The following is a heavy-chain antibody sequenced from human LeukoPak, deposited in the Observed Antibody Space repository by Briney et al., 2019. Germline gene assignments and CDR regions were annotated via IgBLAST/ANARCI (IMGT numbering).Heavy chain of an antibody. D-gene: IGHD6-19*01. J-gene: IGHJ3*02. CDR3: ARIKSGWSYDAFDI. V-gene: IGHV4-28*01. CDR2: IYYSGST. Sequence: PSETLSFTCAVYTYSISSSNWWGWIRQPPGKGLEWIGYIYYSGSTYYNPSLKSRVTMSVDTSKNQFSLKLSSVTAVDTAVYYCARIKSGWSYDAFDIWGQGTMVTVSS. CDR1: TYSISSSNW.